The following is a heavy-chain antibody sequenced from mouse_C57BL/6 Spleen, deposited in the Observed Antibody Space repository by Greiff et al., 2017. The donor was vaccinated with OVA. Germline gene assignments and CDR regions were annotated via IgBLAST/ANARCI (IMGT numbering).Heavy chain of an antibody. CDR3: TVGRWFAY. D-gene: IGHD4-1*01. CDR1: GFTIKDDY. CDR2: IDPENGDT. J-gene: IGHJ3*01. V-gene: IGHV14-4*01. Sequence: EVMLVESGAELVRPGASVKLSCTASGFTIKDDYMHWVKQRPEQGLEWIGWIDPENGDTEYASKFQGKATITADTSSNTAYLQLSSLTSEDTAVYYCTVGRWFAYWGQGTLVTVSA.